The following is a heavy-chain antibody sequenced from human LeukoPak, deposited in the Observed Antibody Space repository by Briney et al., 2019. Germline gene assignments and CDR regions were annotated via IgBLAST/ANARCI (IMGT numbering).Heavy chain of an antibody. CDR3: ARGGATVVS. J-gene: IGHJ4*02. D-gene: IGHD1-26*01. V-gene: IGHV3-7*05. CDR2: LKQDGSEK. Sequence: GGSLRLSCSASGFTFNDYWMSWVRQAPGKGLECVANLKQDGSEKYYVDSVKGRFTISRDNAKKSLYLQMNSLRPEDTAVYYCARGGATVVSWGQGTLVTVSS. CDR1: GFTFNDYW.